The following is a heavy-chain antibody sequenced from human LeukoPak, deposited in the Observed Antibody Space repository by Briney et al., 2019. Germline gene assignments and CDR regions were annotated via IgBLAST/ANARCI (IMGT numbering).Heavy chain of an antibody. CDR3: AKTNYDSSSFYG. Sequence: GGSLRLSCAASGFTFSNYGIHWVRQAPGKGLERVAFIRYDGSNKFYADSVKGRFTISRDNSKNTLYLQMNSLRTEDTAVYYCAKTNYDSSSFYGWGQGTLVTVSS. CDR1: GFTFSNYG. J-gene: IGHJ4*02. D-gene: IGHD3-22*01. V-gene: IGHV3-30*02. CDR2: IRYDGSNK.